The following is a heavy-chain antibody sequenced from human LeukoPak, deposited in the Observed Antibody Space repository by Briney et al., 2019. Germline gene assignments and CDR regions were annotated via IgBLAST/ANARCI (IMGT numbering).Heavy chain of an antibody. Sequence: ASVKVSCKVSGYALTELSMHWVRQAPGKGLEWMGGFDPEDGETIYAQKFQGRVTMTEDTSTDTAYMELSSLRSEDTAVYYCARCTRSGYYSRGLYYFDYWGQGTLVTVSS. V-gene: IGHV1-24*01. CDR2: FDPEDGET. J-gene: IGHJ4*02. CDR1: GYALTELS. D-gene: IGHD3-22*01. CDR3: ARCTRSGYYSRGLYYFDY.